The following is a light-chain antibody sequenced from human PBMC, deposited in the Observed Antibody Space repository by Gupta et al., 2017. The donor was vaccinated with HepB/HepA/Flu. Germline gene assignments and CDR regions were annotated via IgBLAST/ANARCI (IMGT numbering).Light chain of an antibody. CDR1: QPVSYMSNNKDY. CDR2: WAS. J-gene: IGKJ3*01. CDR3: QQYYSTPQT. Sequence: DIVLTQSPDSLAVSLGERATINCKSSQPVSYMSNNKDYLAWYQKKSGQPPRLLIYWASTRESGVPDRFSGSGSGTDFTLTISSLQAEDVAVYYCQQYYSTPQTFGHGTKVVIK. V-gene: IGKV4-1*01.